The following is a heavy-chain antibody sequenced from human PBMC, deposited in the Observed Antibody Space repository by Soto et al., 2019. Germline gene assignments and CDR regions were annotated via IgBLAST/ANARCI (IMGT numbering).Heavy chain of an antibody. Sequence: SGPTLVNPTQTLTLTCTFSGSSLSTSEMRVTWIRQPPGKALEWLARIDWDDDKLYSTSLKTRLTISKDTSKNQVVLTMTNMDPVDTATYYCARSIVAAGNRWFDPWGQGTLVTVSS. CDR3: ARSIVAAGNRWFDP. J-gene: IGHJ5*02. CDR2: IDWDDDK. CDR1: GSSLSTSEMR. D-gene: IGHD6-13*01. V-gene: IGHV2-70*04.